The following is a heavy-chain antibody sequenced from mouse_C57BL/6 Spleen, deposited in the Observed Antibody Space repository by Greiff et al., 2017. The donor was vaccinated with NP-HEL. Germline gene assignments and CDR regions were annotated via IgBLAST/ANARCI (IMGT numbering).Heavy chain of an antibody. CDR2: ISDGGSYT. V-gene: IGHV5-4*01. D-gene: IGHD1-1*01. Sequence: SLEWVATISDGGSYTYYPDNVKGRFTISRDNAKNNLYLQMSHLKSEDTAMNYCARAGILRTYFAYWGQGTTLTVSS. J-gene: IGHJ2*01. CDR3: ARAGILRTYFAY.